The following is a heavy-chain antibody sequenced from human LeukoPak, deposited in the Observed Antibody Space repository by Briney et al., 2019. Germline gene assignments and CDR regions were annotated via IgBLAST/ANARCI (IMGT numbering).Heavy chain of an antibody. D-gene: IGHD2-2*01. Sequence: GGSLRLSCAASGFTFSNYAMSWVRQAPGKGLEWVSTFSASGRNTYYADSVEGRFTISRDNSKNTLYLQMTSLRAEDTAVYYCAKDAGSSWRNWFDPWGQGTLVIVSS. V-gene: IGHV3-23*01. CDR3: AKDAGSSWRNWFDP. J-gene: IGHJ5*02. CDR2: FSASGRNT. CDR1: GFTFSNYA.